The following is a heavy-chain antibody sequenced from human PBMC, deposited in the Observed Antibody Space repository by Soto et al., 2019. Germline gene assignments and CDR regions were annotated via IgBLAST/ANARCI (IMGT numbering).Heavy chain of an antibody. CDR3: ARGGPNYDILTLRPVDP. J-gene: IGHJ5*02. D-gene: IGHD3-9*01. Sequence: GGSLRLSCAASGFTFSSYAMHWVRQAPGKGLEWVAVISYDGSNKYYADSVKGRFTISRDNSKNTLYLQMNSLRAEDTAVYYCARGGPNYDILTLRPVDPWGQGTLVTVSS. CDR2: ISYDGSNK. V-gene: IGHV3-30-3*01. CDR1: GFTFSSYA.